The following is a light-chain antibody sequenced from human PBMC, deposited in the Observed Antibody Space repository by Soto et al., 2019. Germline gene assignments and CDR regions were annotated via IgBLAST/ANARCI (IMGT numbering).Light chain of an antibody. CDR1: QSVLHRSNGNNY. J-gene: IGKJ3*01. V-gene: IGKV4-1*01. Sequence: DIVMTQSPDSLSVSLGERATIKCRSSQSVLHRSNGNNYIAWYQQKPGQPPKLLIYWSSTRDSGVPDRFIGSGSGTDFTLTVSSLQAEDVALYYCQQYLSLPFTFGLRTKVHI. CDR2: WSS. CDR3: QQYLSLPFT.